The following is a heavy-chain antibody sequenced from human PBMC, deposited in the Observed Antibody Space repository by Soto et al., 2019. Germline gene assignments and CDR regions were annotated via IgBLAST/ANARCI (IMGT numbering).Heavy chain of an antibody. V-gene: IGHV3-33*01. Sequence: LRLSCAASGFTFSSYGMHWVRQAPGKGLEWVAVIWYDGSNKYYADSVKGRFTISSDNSKNTLYLQMNSLRAEDTAVYYCARDRRGDIVVVPAPTYGMDVWGQGTTVTVSS. J-gene: IGHJ6*02. D-gene: IGHD2-2*01. CDR1: GFTFSSYG. CDR3: ARDRRGDIVVVPAPTYGMDV. CDR2: IWYDGSNK.